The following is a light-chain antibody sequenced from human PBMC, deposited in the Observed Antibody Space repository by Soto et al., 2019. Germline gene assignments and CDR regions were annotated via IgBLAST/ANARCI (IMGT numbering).Light chain of an antibody. J-gene: IGKJ1*01. V-gene: IGKV3-20*01. CDR2: GAS. CDR1: QSVSSSY. CDR3: QQYGSSPPT. Sequence: EIVLTQSPGTLSLSPGERATLSCRARQSVSSSYLAWYQQKPGQAPSLLIYGASSRATGIPDRFSGSGSGTDFTLTISRLEPEDFAVYYCQQYGSSPPTFGQGTKVEIK.